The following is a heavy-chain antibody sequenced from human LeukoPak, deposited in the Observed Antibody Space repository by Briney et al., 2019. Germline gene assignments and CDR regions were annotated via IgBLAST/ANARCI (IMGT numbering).Heavy chain of an antibody. CDR2: IYYSGST. CDR1: GGSISSYY. J-gene: IGHJ5*02. D-gene: IGHD4-11*01. Sequence: SETQSLTCTVSGGSISSYYWSWIRQPPGKGLEWIGYIYYSGSTNYNPSLKSRVTISVDTSKNQFSLKLSSVTAADTAVYYCARGQTTSWFDPWGQGTLVTVSS. CDR3: ARGQTTSWFDP. V-gene: IGHV4-59*01.